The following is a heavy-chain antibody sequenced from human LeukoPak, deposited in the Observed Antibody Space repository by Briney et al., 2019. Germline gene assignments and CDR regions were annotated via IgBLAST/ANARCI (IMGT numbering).Heavy chain of an antibody. CDR2: ISGSGGST. D-gene: IGHD6-19*01. J-gene: IGHJ3*02. Sequence: PGGSLRLSCAPSGFSFSYVWMSWVRQAPGKGLEWVSAISGSGGSTYYADSVKGRFTISRDNSKNTLYLQMNSLRAEDTAVYYCAKTGYSSGGHAFDIWGQGTMVTVSS. V-gene: IGHV3-23*01. CDR3: AKTGYSSGGHAFDI. CDR1: GFSFSYV.